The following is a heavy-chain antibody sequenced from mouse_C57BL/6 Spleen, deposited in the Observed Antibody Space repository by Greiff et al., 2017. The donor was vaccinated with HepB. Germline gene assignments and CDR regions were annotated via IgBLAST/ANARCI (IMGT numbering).Heavy chain of an antibody. V-gene: IGHV1-61*01. CDR1: GYTFTSYW. CDR2: IYPSDSET. J-gene: IGHJ2*01. CDR3: ARNDGGGRFDY. Sequence: QVQLQQPGAELVRPGSSVKLSCKASGYTFTSYWMDWVKQRPGQGLEWIGNIYPSDSETHYNQKFKDKATLTVDKSSSTVYLELSRLTSDDSAVYYCARNDGGGRFDYWGQGTTLTVSS. D-gene: IGHD2-3*01.